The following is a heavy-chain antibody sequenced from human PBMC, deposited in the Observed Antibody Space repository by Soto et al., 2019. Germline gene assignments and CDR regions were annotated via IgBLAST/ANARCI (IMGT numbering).Heavy chain of an antibody. CDR1: GFTFSTYS. D-gene: IGHD3-22*01. J-gene: IGHJ6*02. CDR3: ARYDSSGYYWPYYYYGMDV. Sequence: EVQLVESGGGLVKPGGSLRLSCAASGFTFSTYSMNWVRQAPGKGLEWVSSISDSSSYIYYAESVKGRFTISRDNAKNSLYLQMNSLSAEDTAVYYCARYDSSGYYWPYYYYGMDVWGQGTTVTVSS. CDR2: ISDSSSYI. V-gene: IGHV3-21*01.